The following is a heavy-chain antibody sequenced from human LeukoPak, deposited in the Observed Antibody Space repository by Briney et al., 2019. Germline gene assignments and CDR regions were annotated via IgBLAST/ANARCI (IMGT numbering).Heavy chain of an antibody. CDR1: GGSFSSYH. CDR3: ARDRITMVRGVIITDDAFDI. D-gene: IGHD3-10*01. CDR2: IYTSGST. J-gene: IGHJ3*02. V-gene: IGHV4-4*07. Sequence: PSETLSLACTVSGGSFSSYHWSWIRRSAGKALKGIGRIYTSGSTNYNPSLKSRVTLSVTTSKNQSSLKLSSVAAADRAVYYCARDRITMVRGVIITDDAFDIWGQGTMVTVSS.